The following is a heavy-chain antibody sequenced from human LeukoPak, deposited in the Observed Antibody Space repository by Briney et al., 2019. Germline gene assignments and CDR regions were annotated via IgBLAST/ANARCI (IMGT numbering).Heavy chain of an antibody. CDR2: IYSDGST. V-gene: IGHV3-53*01. CDR3: ARNILFAFDI. CDR1: GLTVSSSY. Sequence: GGSLRLSCAASGLTVSSSYMSWVRQAPGKGLEWVSIIYSDGSTYYADSMKGRFTISRDNSKNTLYLQVNSLRAEDTAMYYCARNILFAFDIWGQGTMVTVSS. J-gene: IGHJ3*02.